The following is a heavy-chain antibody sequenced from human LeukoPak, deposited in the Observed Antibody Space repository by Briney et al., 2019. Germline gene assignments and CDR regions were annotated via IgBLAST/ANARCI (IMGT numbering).Heavy chain of an antibody. Sequence: GGSLRLSCAASGFNLNSYMLNWVRQAPGKGLEWVSSISSTGSYIYYADSVKGRFTISRDNSKNTVSLQMNSLRAEDTAVYYCARWGDGKMFDYWGQGVLVTVSS. CDR1: GFNLNSYM. V-gene: IGHV3-21*01. D-gene: IGHD3-16*01. CDR2: ISSTGSYI. J-gene: IGHJ4*02. CDR3: ARWGDGKMFDY.